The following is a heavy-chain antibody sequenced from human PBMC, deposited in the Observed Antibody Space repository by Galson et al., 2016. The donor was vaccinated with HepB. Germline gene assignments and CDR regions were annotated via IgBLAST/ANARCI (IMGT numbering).Heavy chain of an antibody. V-gene: IGHV3-53*04. CDR3: VRSAYSGSYFDY. Sequence: SLRLSCAASGFTVSSNYMTWVRQAPGKGLEWVSSIYSGDRTYYADSVKGRFTISRHNSKNTLYLQMNSLRTEDTAVYYCVRSAYSGSYFDYWGRGTLVTVSS. CDR2: IYSGDRT. CDR1: GFTVSSNY. J-gene: IGHJ4*02. D-gene: IGHD1-26*01.